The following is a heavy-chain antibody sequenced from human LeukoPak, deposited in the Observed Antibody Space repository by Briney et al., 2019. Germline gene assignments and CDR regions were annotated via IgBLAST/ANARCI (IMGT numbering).Heavy chain of an antibody. Sequence: PGGSLRLSCAASGFTFSSYSMSWVRQAPGKGLEWVAYISTSSSIIYYADSVEGRFTISRDDAKNSVSLQMNSLRAEDTAVYYCIKDMGYCSGGSCYRWFDSWGQGTLVTVSS. CDR3: IKDMGYCSGGSCYRWFDS. CDR2: ISTSSSII. V-gene: IGHV3-48*01. J-gene: IGHJ5*01. CDR1: GFTFSSYS. D-gene: IGHD2-15*01.